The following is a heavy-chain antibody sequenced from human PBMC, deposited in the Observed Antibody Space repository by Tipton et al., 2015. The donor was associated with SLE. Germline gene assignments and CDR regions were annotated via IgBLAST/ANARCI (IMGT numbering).Heavy chain of an antibody. CDR2: ISYDGSNK. V-gene: IGHV3-30*19. J-gene: IGHJ4*02. CDR1: GFTFSSYG. CDR3: ARGRVRGYYDFWSGHFDY. D-gene: IGHD3-3*01. Sequence: SLRLSCAASGFTFSSYGMHWVRQAPGKGLEWVAVISYDGSNKYYADSVKGRFTISRDNSKNTLYLQMNSLRAEDTAVYYCARGRVRGYYDFWSGHFDYWGQGTLVTVSS.